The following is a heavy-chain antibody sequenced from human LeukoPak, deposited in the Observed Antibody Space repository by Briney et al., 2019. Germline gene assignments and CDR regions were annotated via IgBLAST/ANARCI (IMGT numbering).Heavy chain of an antibody. D-gene: IGHD1-14*01. CDR1: GGSFSGYY. CDR2: INHSGST. V-gene: IGHV4-34*01. Sequence: KPSETLSLTCAVYGGSFSGYYWSWIRQPPGKGLEWIGEINHSGSTNYNPSLKSRVTISVDTSKNQFSLKLSSVTTADTAVYYCARGIRKFDYWGQGTLVTVSS. J-gene: IGHJ4*02. CDR3: ARGIRKFDY.